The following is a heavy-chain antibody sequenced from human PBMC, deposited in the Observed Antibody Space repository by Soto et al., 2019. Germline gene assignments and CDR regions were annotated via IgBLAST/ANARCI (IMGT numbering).Heavy chain of an antibody. V-gene: IGHV2-5*02. CDR1: GFSLSTSGVG. J-gene: IGHJ6*02. Sequence: QITLKESGPTLGKPTQTLTLTCTFSGFSLSTSGVGVGWIRQPPGKALEWLALIYWDDDKRYSPSLKSRLTITKDTSKYKVVITMTNMDPVDTATYSCAHLGDYDFYYYGMDVWGQGTTVTVSS. CDR2: IYWDDDK. CDR3: AHLGDYDFYYYGMDV. D-gene: IGHD5-12*01.